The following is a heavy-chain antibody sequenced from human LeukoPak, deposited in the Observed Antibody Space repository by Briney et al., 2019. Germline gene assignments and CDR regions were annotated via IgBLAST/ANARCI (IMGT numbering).Heavy chain of an antibody. Sequence: ASVKVSCKASGYTFINYAIHWLRQAPGQRLEWMGWINAANGNTKYSQEFQGRVTITRDTSASTAYMELSSLRFEDTSVYYCARYSDDAWFDPWGQGTLVTVSS. J-gene: IGHJ5*02. CDR1: GYTFINYA. CDR3: ARYSDDAWFDP. D-gene: IGHD4-17*01. CDR2: INAANGNT. V-gene: IGHV1-3*01.